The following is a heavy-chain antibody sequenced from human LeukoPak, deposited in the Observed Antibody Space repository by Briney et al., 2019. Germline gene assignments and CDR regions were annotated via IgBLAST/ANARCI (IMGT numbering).Heavy chain of an antibody. CDR3: ARGERNLIVVPAAIDH. D-gene: IGHD2-2*01. V-gene: IGHV3-7*01. J-gene: IGHJ4*02. CDR1: GFTFSNYW. CDR2: IKQDGSEK. Sequence: PGGSLRLSCAASGFTFSNYWMSWVRQAPGKGLEWVADIKQDGSEKHYVDSVKGRVTISRDNAKNSLYVQMNSLRAEDTAVYYCARGERNLIVVPAAIDHWGQGTLVTVSS.